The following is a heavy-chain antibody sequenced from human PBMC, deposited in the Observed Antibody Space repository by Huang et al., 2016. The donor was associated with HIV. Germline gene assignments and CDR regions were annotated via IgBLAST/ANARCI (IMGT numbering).Heavy chain of an antibody. CDR3: AKAPTVVTFH. V-gene: IGHV3-23*01. Sequence: RLSCAASRFTFSTYAMSWVRQAPGKGLEWVSAISGSGDKTYYADSVKGRFTIPRDNSKNTLCLQMNSLRAEDTAVYYCAKAPTVVTFHWGQGTLVTVSS. CDR1: RFTFSTYA. J-gene: IGHJ4*02. D-gene: IGHD2-21*02. CDR2: ISGSGDKT.